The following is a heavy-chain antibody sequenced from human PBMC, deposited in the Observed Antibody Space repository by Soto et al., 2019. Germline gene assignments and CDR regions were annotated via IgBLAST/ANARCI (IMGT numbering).Heavy chain of an antibody. V-gene: IGHV3-23*01. CDR2: ISGSGGST. CDR3: AKDRLFGELFPYYFDS. Sequence: SLRLSCAASGFTFSSYAMSWVRQAPGKGLEWVSAISGSGGSTYYADSVKGRFTISRDNSKNTLYLQMNSLRAEDTAVYYCAKDRLFGELFPYYFDSWGQGTLVTVSS. D-gene: IGHD3-10*02. J-gene: IGHJ4*02. CDR1: GFTFSSYA.